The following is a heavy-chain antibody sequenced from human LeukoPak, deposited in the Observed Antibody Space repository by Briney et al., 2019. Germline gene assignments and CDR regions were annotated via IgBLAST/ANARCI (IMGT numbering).Heavy chain of an antibody. D-gene: IGHD1-26*01. J-gene: IGHJ4*02. CDR3: ARDSFGRKWELSY. V-gene: IGHV4-39*07. Sequence: SETLSLTCTVSGGSISSSSYYWGWIRQPPGKGLEWIGSIYYSGSTYYNPSLKSRVTISVDTSKNQFSLKLSSVTAADTAVYYCARDSFGRKWELSYWGQGTLVTVSS. CDR1: GGSISSSSYY. CDR2: IYYSGST.